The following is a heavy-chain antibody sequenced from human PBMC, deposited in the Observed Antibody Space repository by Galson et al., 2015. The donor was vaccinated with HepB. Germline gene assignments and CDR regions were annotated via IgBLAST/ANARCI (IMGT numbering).Heavy chain of an antibody. J-gene: IGHJ4*02. Sequence: SLRLSCAASGFTFSSYWMSWVRQAPGKGLEWVANIKQDGSEKYYVDSVKGRFTISRDNAKNSLYLQMNSLRAEDTAVYYCARAERWLWSGSLNYFDYWGQGTLVTVSS. CDR2: IKQDGSEK. CDR3: ARAERWLWSGSLNYFDY. CDR1: GFTFSSYW. D-gene: IGHD5-24*01. V-gene: IGHV3-7*01.